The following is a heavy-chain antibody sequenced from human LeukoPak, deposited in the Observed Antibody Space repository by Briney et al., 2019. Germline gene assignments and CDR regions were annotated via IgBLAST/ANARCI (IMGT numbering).Heavy chain of an antibody. CDR1: GYTFTKYD. CDR3: ARGPYGPYYYYMDV. V-gene: IGHV1-8*01. J-gene: IGHJ6*03. CDR2: MNPNSGNT. Sequence: ASVKVSFKASGYTFTKYDINWVRQATGQGLEWMGWMNPNSGNTGYAEKVQGRVTMTRTPSISTAYLELSSLRSEDTGVYYCARGPYGPYYYYMDVWGKGTTVTVSS. D-gene: IGHD4-17*01.